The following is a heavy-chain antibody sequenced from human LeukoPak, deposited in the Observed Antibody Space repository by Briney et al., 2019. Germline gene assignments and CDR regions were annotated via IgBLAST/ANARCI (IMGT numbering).Heavy chain of an antibody. J-gene: IGHJ3*02. Sequence: PSETLSLTCAVYGGSFSGYYWSWIRQPPGKGLEWIGEINLSVSTNYNPSLKRLATRPVDTSKNQFSLKLSSVTAADTAVHYCARVFRRRITMIVVANAKDAFDIWGQGTMVTVSS. CDR3: ARVFRRRITMIVVANAKDAFDI. CDR2: INLSVST. CDR1: GGSFSGYY. V-gene: IGHV4-34*01. D-gene: IGHD3-22*01.